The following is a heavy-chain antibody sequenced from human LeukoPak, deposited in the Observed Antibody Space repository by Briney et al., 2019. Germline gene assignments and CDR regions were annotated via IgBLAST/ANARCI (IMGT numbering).Heavy chain of an antibody. D-gene: IGHD2-21*02. CDR3: ARVTCGGDCYPSGPDYYMDV. V-gene: IGHV3-23*01. J-gene: IGHJ6*03. Sequence: GGSLRLSCAASGFIFSNYAMSWVRQAPTKGLEWVSTISGGGDSTYYADSVKGRFTISRDYSKNTLYLQMNSLRAEDTAVYYCARVTCGGDCYPSGPDYYMDVWGKGTTVTVSS. CDR1: GFIFSNYA. CDR2: ISGGGDST.